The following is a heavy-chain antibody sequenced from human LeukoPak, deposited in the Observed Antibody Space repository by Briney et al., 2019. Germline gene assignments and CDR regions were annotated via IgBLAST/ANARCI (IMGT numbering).Heavy chain of an antibody. V-gene: IGHV3-21*01. D-gene: IGHD6-19*01. CDR1: GFTFSSYS. Sequence: KAGGSLRLSCAASGFTFSSYSMNWVRQAPGKGLEWVSSISSSSSYIYYADSVKGRFTISRDNAKNSLYLQMNSLRAEDTAVYYCARASSPVAGQPFDYWGQGTLVTVSS. J-gene: IGHJ4*02. CDR2: ISSSSSYI. CDR3: ARASSPVAGQPFDY.